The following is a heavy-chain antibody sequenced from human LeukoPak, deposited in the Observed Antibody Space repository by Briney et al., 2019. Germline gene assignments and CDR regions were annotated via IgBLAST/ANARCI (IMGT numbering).Heavy chain of an antibody. CDR3: ARDCIGCHGFDY. V-gene: IGHV1-18*01. Sequence: ASVKVSCKTSGYTFINYGITCARQAPGQGLEWMGWVSAYGDNTNYVQKIQGRVTMTTDTSTSTAYMELRSLRSDDTAVYYCARDCIGCHGFDYWGQGTLVTVSS. D-gene: IGHD2-15*01. J-gene: IGHJ4*02. CDR2: VSAYGDNT. CDR1: GYTFINYG.